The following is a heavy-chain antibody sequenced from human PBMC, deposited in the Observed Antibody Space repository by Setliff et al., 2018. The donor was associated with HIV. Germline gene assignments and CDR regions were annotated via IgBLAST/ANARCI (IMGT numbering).Heavy chain of an antibody. Sequence: ASVKVSCKASGYTFTSYGISWVRQAPGQGLEWMGWINPNSGGTNYAQKFQGRVTMTRDTSISTAYMELSRLRSDDTAVYYCAGYDILTGYYRFDYWGQGTLVTVSS. D-gene: IGHD3-9*01. CDR2: INPNSGGT. CDR3: AGYDILTGYYRFDY. CDR1: GYTFTSYG. J-gene: IGHJ4*02. V-gene: IGHV1-2*02.